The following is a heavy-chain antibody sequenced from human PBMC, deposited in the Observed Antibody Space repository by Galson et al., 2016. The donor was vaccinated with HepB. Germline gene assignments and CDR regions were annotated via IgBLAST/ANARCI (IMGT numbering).Heavy chain of an antibody. J-gene: IGHJ4*02. D-gene: IGHD7-27*01. Sequence: SETLSLTCTVSGASLSSYYWIWIRQSPGKGLESIGYIYYNGVTNYNPSLKSRVTISVDTSKNQFSLKLSSLTAADTAFYYCARYPGVLGNDYWGRGPLVTVSS. V-gene: IGHV4-59*01. CDR1: GASLSSYY. CDR3: ARYPGVLGNDY. CDR2: IYYNGVT.